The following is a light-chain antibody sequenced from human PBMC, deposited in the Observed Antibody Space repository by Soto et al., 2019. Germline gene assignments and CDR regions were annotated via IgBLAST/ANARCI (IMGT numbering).Light chain of an antibody. J-gene: IGKJ1*01. CDR1: QSISTW. V-gene: IGKV1-5*03. CDR3: QQYNSYSPA. CDR2: KAS. Sequence: DIQMTQSPSTLSASVGDRVTITCRASQSISTWLAWYQQEPGKAPKLLIHKASSLQSGVPSRFSGSGSGTDVTLTISSLHPDDFATYYCQQYNSYSPAFGRGTRVEIK.